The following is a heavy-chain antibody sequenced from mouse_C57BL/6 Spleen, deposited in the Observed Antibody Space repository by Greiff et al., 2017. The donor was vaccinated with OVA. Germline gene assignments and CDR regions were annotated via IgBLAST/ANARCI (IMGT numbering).Heavy chain of an antibody. CDR3: ARSGGYDHYYAMDY. V-gene: IGHV1-80*01. Sequence: VKLQESGAELVKPGASVKISCKASGYAFSSYWMNWVKQRPGKGLEWIGQIYPGDGDTNYNGKFKGKATLTADKSSSTAYMQLSSLTSEDSAVYFCARSGGYDHYYAMDYWGQGTSVTVSS. CDR1: GYAFSSYW. J-gene: IGHJ4*01. D-gene: IGHD2-2*01. CDR2: IYPGDGDT.